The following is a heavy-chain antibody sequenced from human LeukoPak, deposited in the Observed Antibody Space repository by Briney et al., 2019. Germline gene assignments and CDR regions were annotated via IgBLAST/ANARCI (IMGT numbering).Heavy chain of an antibody. CDR2: IYYSGST. Sequence: PSETLSLTCTVSGGSISSYYWSWIRQPPGKGLEWIGYIYYSGSTSYNPSLKSRVTISVDTSKNQFSLKLSSVTAADTAVYYCARAKLDWGLSYFQHWGQGTLVTVSS. CDR1: GGSISSYY. D-gene: IGHD7-27*01. J-gene: IGHJ1*01. V-gene: IGHV4-59*01. CDR3: ARAKLDWGLSYFQH.